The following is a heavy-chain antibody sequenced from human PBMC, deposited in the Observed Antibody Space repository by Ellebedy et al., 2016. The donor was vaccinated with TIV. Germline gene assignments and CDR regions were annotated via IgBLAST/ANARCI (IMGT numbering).Heavy chain of an antibody. CDR1: GFTFSHHW. V-gene: IGHV3-21*04. J-gene: IGHJ4*02. D-gene: IGHD6-13*01. CDR2: ISTRGDNT. CDR3: ARGSSSPDY. Sequence: GGSLRLSCAASGFTFSHHWMNWVRQAPGKGLEWVSTISTRGDNTYYADSAKGRFTISRDNAKNSLYLQMNSLRAEDTAVYYCARGSSSPDYWGQGTLVTVSS.